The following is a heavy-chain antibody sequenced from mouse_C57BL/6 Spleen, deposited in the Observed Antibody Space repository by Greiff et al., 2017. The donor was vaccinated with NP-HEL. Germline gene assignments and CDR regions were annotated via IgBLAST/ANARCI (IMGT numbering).Heavy chain of an antibody. Sequence: QVQLKQPGAELVKPGASVKMSCKASGYTFTSYWITWVKQRPGQGLEWIGDIYPGSGSTNYNEKFKSKATLTVDTSSSTAYMQLSSLTSEDSAVYYCARVYGSSYYAMDYWGQGTSVTVSS. V-gene: IGHV1-55*01. D-gene: IGHD1-1*01. CDR3: ARVYGSSYYAMDY. J-gene: IGHJ4*01. CDR1: GYTFTSYW. CDR2: IYPGSGST.